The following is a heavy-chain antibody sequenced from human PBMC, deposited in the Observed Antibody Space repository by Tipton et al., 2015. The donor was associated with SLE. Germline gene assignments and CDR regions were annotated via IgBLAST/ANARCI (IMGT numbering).Heavy chain of an antibody. D-gene: IGHD3-16*01. J-gene: IGHJ2*01. CDR3: ARTQFWGGFFDL. CDR1: GFTFSSYW. Sequence: GSLRLSCAASGFTFSSYWMHWVRQAPGKGLVWVSHINADGSNTGYADSVKGRFTISRDNAKNTLYVQMNSLRAEGTAVYYCARTQFWGGFFDLWGRGALVAVAS. V-gene: IGHV3-74*01. CDR2: INADGSNT.